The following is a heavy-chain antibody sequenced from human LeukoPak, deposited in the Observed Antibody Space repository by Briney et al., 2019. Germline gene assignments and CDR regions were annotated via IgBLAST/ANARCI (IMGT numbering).Heavy chain of an antibody. J-gene: IGHJ4*02. V-gene: IGHV3-23*01. D-gene: IGHD1-26*01. CDR1: GFTFSSYG. Sequence: PGGSLRLSCAASGFTFSSYGVSWVRQAPGKGLEWVSGICGSGGSTYYVDSVKGRFTISRDNSKNTLYLQMNSLRVEDTAVYYCAKGAAWSPVGYNFDYWGQGTLVTVST. CDR2: ICGSGGST. CDR3: AKGAAWSPVGYNFDY.